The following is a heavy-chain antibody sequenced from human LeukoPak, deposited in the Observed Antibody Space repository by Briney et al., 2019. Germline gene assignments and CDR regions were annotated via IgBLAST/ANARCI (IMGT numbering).Heavy chain of an antibody. CDR1: GGSISGSSQY. V-gene: IGHV4-39*01. CDR2: IHYSGKP. Sequence: SETLSLTCTVSGGSISGSSQYWGWIRQPPGKGLEWTGSIHYSGKPYDNPSLKSRFTMSVDTSKNQFSLKLSSVTAADTALYYCARLLYDSRGHQYFDYWGQGTLVTVSS. D-gene: IGHD3-22*01. J-gene: IGHJ4*02. CDR3: ARLLYDSRGHQYFDY.